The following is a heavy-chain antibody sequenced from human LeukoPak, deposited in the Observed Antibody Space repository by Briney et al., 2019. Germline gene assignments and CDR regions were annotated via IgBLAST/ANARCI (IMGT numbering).Heavy chain of an antibody. CDR2: IKSKSVRGTR. CDR1: GFTFSNAW. V-gene: IGHV3-15*01. D-gene: IGHD4-11*01. Sequence: GGSLRLSCVASGFTFSNAWMSWVRQAPGKGLEWVGRIKSKSVRGTRDFAAPVKRRISTSRDESKNTLYLQMNSLETEDTAVYYCAAGYCNSDFDFWGQGTLVTVSS. J-gene: IGHJ4*02. CDR3: AAGYCNSDFDF.